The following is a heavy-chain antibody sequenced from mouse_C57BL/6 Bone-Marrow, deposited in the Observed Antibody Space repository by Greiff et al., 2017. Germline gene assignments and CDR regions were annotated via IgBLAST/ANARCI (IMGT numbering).Heavy chain of an antibody. D-gene: IGHD1-1*01. Sequence: QVQLQQPGAELVKPGASVKLSCKASGYTFTSYWMHWVKQRPGQGLEWIGMIHPNSGSTNYNEKFKSKATLTVDKSSSTAYMQLSSLTSEDSAVYYCARSDYYGSRTWYFDVWGTGTTVTVSS. J-gene: IGHJ1*03. V-gene: IGHV1-64*01. CDR1: GYTFTSYW. CDR3: ARSDYYGSRTWYFDV. CDR2: IHPNSGST.